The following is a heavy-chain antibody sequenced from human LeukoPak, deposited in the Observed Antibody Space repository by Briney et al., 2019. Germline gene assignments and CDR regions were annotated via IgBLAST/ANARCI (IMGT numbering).Heavy chain of an antibody. CDR2: INSDGSST. Sequence: GGSLRLSCAASGFSFSSYWMHWVRQAPGKGLVWVSRINSDGSSTIYADSVKGRFTTSRDNAKNTLYLQMNSLRAEDTAVYYCARGDRGGVVPFDYWGQGTLVTVSS. CDR3: ARGDRGGVVPFDY. D-gene: IGHD3-3*01. CDR1: GFSFSSYW. J-gene: IGHJ4*02. V-gene: IGHV3-74*01.